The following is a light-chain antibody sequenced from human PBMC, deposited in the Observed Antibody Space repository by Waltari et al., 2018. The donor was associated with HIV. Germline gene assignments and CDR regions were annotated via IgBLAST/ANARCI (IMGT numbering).Light chain of an antibody. Sequence: DIVLTQSPGTLSLSPGERATLSCRASQSVGYYLAWYQQKPGQAPRLLIYDAFQRATGVPARFSGSGSGTEFTLTISRLQSEDFATYYCQQYNDWPPMYTFGQGTKLEIK. CDR3: QQYNDWPPMYT. CDR2: DAF. J-gene: IGKJ2*01. V-gene: IGKV3-15*01. CDR1: QSVGYY.